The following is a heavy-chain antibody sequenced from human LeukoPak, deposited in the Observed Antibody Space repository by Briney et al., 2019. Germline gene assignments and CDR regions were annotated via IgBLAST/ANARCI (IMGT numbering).Heavy chain of an antibody. D-gene: IGHD3-16*01. J-gene: IGHJ5*02. V-gene: IGHV3-74*01. CDR3: ARGGGSYGWFDH. CDR1: GFNSSNYW. Sequence: PGGSLRLSCAASGFNSSNYWMHWVRQGPGKGLVWVSRIDSDGSSTNYADSVKGRFTISRDSAKNTLYLQMNSLRAEDTAVYYCARGGGSYGWFDHWGQGTLVTVSS. CDR2: IDSDGSST.